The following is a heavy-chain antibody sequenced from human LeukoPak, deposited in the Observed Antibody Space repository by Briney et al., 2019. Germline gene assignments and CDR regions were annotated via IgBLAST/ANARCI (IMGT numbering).Heavy chain of an antibody. Sequence: SETLSLICTVSGGSINSFYWTWIRQPAGKGLEWIGRIYSSGSTNFNPSLKSRVTISVDTSKKQFSLKLSSLTAADTAVYYCARGTTYGYGWVDPWGQGTLVTVSS. CDR2: IYSSGST. V-gene: IGHV4-4*07. CDR1: GGSINSFY. CDR3: ARGTTYGYGWVDP. D-gene: IGHD5-18*01. J-gene: IGHJ5*02.